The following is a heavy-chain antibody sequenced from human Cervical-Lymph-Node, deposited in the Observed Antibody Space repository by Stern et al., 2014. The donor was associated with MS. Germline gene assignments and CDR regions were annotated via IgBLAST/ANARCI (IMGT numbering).Heavy chain of an antibody. CDR3: ARSQRYVSGTYYPPYYYYGLDL. V-gene: IGHV3-53*01. CDR1: GFIVSSNY. D-gene: IGHD3-10*01. Sequence: EVQLVESGGGLIQPGGSLRLSSAASGFIVSSNYMSWVRQAPGKGLEWVAIIHSDGSTYYAESVKGRFTISRDNSKNTVYLQMDSLRVEDTAVYYCARSQRYVSGTYYPPYYYYGLDLWGQGTTVTVSS. CDR2: IHSDGST. J-gene: IGHJ6*02.